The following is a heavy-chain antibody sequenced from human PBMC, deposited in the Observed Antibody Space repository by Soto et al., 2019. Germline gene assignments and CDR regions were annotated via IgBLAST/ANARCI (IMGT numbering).Heavy chain of an antibody. V-gene: IGHV3-23*01. CDR1: GFTXSTYA. J-gene: IGHJ4*02. CDR3: AKSSGSSGLSDYFAY. CDR2: ISGIGGNT. D-gene: IGHD1-26*01. Sequence: PWGSLRLSGAASGFTXSTYAMSWVRQAPGKGLEWVSSISGIGGNTYYADSVKGRFTISRDNSKNTLYLQMDSLRAEDTAVYYCAKSSGSSGLSDYFAYWGQGTLVSVSS.